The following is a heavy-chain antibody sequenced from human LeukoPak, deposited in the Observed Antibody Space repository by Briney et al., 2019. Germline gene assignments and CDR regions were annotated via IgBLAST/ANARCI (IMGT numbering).Heavy chain of an antibody. CDR2: IYTSGST. Sequence: SETLFLTCTVSGGSISSGSYYWSWIRQPAGKGLEWIGRIYTSGSTNYNPSLKSRVTISVDTSKNQFSLKLSSVTAADTAVYYCAIWVTFGGVIVSDYWGQGTLVTVSS. CDR3: AIWVTFGGVIVSDY. D-gene: IGHD3-16*02. J-gene: IGHJ4*02. V-gene: IGHV4-61*02. CDR1: GGSISSGSYY.